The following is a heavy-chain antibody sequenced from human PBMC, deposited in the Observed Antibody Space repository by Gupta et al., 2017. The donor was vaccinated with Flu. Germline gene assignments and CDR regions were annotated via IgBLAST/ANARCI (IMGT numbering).Heavy chain of an antibody. CDR2: ISWNSGSI. CDR3: AKLQQQVIRRGAFDI. D-gene: IGHD6-13*01. V-gene: IGHV3-9*01. CDR1: GFTFDDYS. Sequence: VQLVESGGGLVQPGRSLRLSCVASGFTFDDYSMHWVRQAPGKGLEWVSGISWNSGSIGYADSVEGRFTISRDSANNSLYLQMNSLRPEDTALYYCAKLQQQVIRRGAFDIWGQGTMVTVSS. J-gene: IGHJ3*02.